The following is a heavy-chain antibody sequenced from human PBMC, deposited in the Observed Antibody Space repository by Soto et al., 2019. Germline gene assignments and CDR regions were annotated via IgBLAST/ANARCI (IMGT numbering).Heavy chain of an antibody. J-gene: IGHJ5*02. CDR2: IFSNDEK. CDR3: PRMESYTTYKWFDT. D-gene: IGHD1-26*01. Sequence: SGPTLVNPTETLTLTCTVSGFSLNNIRMGVSWIRQPPGKALECLAHIFSNDEKSYSTSLKSRLTISRDTSRSQVVLTMTNVDPADTATYSRPRMESYTTYKWFDTWGQGILVTVSS. CDR1: GFSLNNIRMG. V-gene: IGHV2-26*01.